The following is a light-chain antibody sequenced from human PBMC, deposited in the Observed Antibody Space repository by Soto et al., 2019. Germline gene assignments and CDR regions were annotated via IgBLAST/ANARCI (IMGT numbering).Light chain of an antibody. J-gene: IGKJ3*01. CDR1: QSVSSSY. V-gene: IGKV3-20*01. CDR2: GAS. Sequence: EIVLTQSPGTLSLSPGERATLSCRASQSVSSSYLAWYQQKPGQAPRLLIYGASNRATGIPDRFSGSGSGTDFTLTISRLEPEDFAVYYCRQYGSSLVTFGPGTKVDIK. CDR3: RQYGSSLVT.